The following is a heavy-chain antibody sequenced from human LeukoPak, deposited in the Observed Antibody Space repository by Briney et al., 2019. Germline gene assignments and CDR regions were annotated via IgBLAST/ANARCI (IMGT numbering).Heavy chain of an antibody. D-gene: IGHD6-25*01. V-gene: IGHV4-59*01. Sequence: SXXLSLTCTVSGGSISSYYWSWIRQPPGKGLEWIGYIYYSGSTNYNPSLKSRVTISVDTSKNQFSLKLSSVTAADTAVYYCAREGQRPTWGQGTLVTVSS. CDR2: IYYSGST. J-gene: IGHJ5*02. CDR3: AREGQRPT. CDR1: GGSISSYY.